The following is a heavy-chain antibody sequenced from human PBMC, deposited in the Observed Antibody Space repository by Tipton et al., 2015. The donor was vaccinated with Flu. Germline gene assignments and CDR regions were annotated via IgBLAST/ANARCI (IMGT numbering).Heavy chain of an antibody. Sequence: LRLSCAVSGDSISSDFYWGWIRQPPGKGLEWIGSVSHSGNTYYEPSLKSRVTISLDTFQNHFSLKLISVTAADTAVYYCSRSTYYYGSGTSDYWGQGTLVTVSS. D-gene: IGHD3-10*01. J-gene: IGHJ4*02. CDR2: VSHSGNT. CDR3: SRSTYYYGSGTSDY. CDR1: GDSISSDFY. V-gene: IGHV4-38-2*01.